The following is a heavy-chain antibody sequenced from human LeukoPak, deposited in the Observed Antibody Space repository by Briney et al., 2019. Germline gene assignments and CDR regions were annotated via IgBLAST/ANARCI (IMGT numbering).Heavy chain of an antibody. CDR3: ARGAPGYSSGWYDPEKRNYYMDV. J-gene: IGHJ6*03. D-gene: IGHD6-19*01. CDR1: GYTFTGYY. Sequence: SVKVSCKASGYTFTGYYMHWVRQAPGQGLEWMGGIIPIFGTANYAQKFQGRVTITADKSTSTAYMELSSLRSEDTAVYYCARGAPGYSSGWYDPEKRNYYMDVWGKGTTVTVSS. CDR2: IIPIFGTA. V-gene: IGHV1-69*06.